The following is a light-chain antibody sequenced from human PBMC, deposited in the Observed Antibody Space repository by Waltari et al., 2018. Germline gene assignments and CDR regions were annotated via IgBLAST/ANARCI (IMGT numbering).Light chain of an antibody. CDR2: EVS. Sequence: QSALTQPASVSGSPGQSITISCTGTSSDIGGYKYVSWYQQHPGKAPKRMIYEVSNRPPGVANRFAGSKSGNTASLTISGLQAEDEANYYCSSSASGSAPVVFGGGTKLAVL. V-gene: IGLV2-14*01. J-gene: IGLJ2*01. CDR1: SSDIGGYKY. CDR3: SSSASGSAPVV.